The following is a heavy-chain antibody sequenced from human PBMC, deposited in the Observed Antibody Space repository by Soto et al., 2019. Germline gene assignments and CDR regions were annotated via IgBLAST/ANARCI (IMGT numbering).Heavy chain of an antibody. CDR2: IYPGDSDT. Sequence: ESMKVARHGWGESITSYWICYLRQMPGKGLEWMGIIYPGDSDTRYSPSFQGQVTISADKSISTAYLQWTSLKASDTAMYYCATTYITTTIDYWGQRTLVTVSS. J-gene: IGHJ4*02. CDR1: GESITSYW. CDR3: ATTYITTTIDY. D-gene: IGHD1-26*01. V-gene: IGHV5-51*01.